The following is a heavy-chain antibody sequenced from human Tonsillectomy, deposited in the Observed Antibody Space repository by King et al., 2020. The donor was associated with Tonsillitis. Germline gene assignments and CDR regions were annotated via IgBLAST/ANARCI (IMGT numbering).Heavy chain of an antibody. J-gene: IGHJ4*02. V-gene: IGHV3-30*18. D-gene: IGHD3-22*01. Sequence: VQLVESGGGVVQPGRSLRLSCAASGFTFSSYGMYWVRQTPGKGLEWVAVISYDGSDKYYADSVKGRFTISRDNSKNTLYLQMNSLRAEDTAVYYCAKDLYYYDSSGYLDYWAQGPLVTVPS. CDR3: AKDLYYYDSSGYLDY. CDR2: ISYDGSDK. CDR1: GFTFSSYG.